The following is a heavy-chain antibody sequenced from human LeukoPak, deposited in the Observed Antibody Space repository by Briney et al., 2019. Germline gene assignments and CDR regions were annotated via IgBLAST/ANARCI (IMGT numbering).Heavy chain of an antibody. Sequence: AXVKVSCKASGYTFTSYGISWVRQAPGQGLEWMGWISAYNGNTNYAQKFQGRVTMTRNTSISTAYMELSSLRSEDTAVYYCARGEGSSGSNDDYWGQGTLVTVSS. CDR2: ISAYNGNT. D-gene: IGHD3-22*01. CDR3: ARGEGSSGSNDDY. J-gene: IGHJ4*02. V-gene: IGHV1-18*01. CDR1: GYTFTSYG.